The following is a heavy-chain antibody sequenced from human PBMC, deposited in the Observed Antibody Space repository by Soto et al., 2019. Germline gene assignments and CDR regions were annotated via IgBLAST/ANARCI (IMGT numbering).Heavy chain of an antibody. V-gene: IGHV4-59*08. J-gene: IGHJ4*02. Sequence: QVQLQESGPGMVKPSETLSLTCTVSGGSISSYYWNWIRQSPGKGLEWIGYIYYSGSTNYNPSLKSRVTISVDTSKNHFSLKLSSVTAADTAVYYCASLGGSGSLSPIDYWGQGTLVTVSS. CDR3: ASLGGSGSLSPIDY. CDR1: GGSISSYY. CDR2: IYYSGST. D-gene: IGHD3-10*01.